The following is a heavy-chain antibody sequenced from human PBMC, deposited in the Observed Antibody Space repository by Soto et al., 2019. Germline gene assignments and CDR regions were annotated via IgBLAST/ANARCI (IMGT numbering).Heavy chain of an antibody. D-gene: IGHD2-2*01. CDR2: IYYSGDS. Sequence: QVHLQESGPGLVRPSETLSLTCSVSGGSINSHYWSWIRQPPGTGLEYIGHIYYSGDSDSSSSLKSRVTMSVDTSKNQFSLRLASVTAADTAVYFGARITCSILRCYVAAGNWFDPWGQGILVTVSS. V-gene: IGHV4-59*11. J-gene: IGHJ5*02. CDR1: GGSINSHY. CDR3: ARITCSILRCYVAAGNWFDP.